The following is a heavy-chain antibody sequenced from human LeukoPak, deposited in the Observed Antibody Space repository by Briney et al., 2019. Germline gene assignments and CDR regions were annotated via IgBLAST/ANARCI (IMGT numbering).Heavy chain of an antibody. V-gene: IGHV4-4*07. J-gene: IGHJ4*02. D-gene: IGHD5-18*01. CDR2: VYTSGRT. CDR1: GGSISTYY. Sequence: SETLSLTCTVSGGSISTYYWSWIRQPAGKGLEWIGRVYTSGRTDSNPSHKSRVTMSVDTSKNQFSLKLSSVTAADTAVYYCASSQLWSYGLQFDYWGQGSLVTVSS. CDR3: ASSQLWSYGLQFDY.